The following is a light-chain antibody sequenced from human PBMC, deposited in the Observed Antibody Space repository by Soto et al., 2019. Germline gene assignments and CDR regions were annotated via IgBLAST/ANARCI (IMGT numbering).Light chain of an antibody. CDR1: QSVGSTY. CDR2: GAS. Sequence: EIVLTQSPGTLSLSPGERATLSCRASQSVGSTYLAWHQQKPGQAPRLLIYGASSRATGIPDRFSGSGSWTDFTRTIGRLEPEGFAVYFCQEYGSSSWTFGQGPKVEIK. J-gene: IGKJ1*01. V-gene: IGKV3-20*01. CDR3: QEYGSSSWT.